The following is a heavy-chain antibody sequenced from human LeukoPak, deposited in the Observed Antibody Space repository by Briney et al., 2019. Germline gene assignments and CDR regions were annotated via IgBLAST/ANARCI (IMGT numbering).Heavy chain of an antibody. CDR3: ARLGLRLRRSYYYYMDV. D-gene: IGHD4-17*01. CDR2: ITHSGST. V-gene: IGHV4-39*07. Sequence: KPSETLSLTCTVSGGSISSSSYYWSWLRQPPGKGLEWIGEITHSGSTNYNPSLKSRVTISVDTSKNQFSLKLSSETAADTAVYYCARLGLRLRRSYYYYMDVWGKGTTVTISS. J-gene: IGHJ6*03. CDR1: GGSISSSSYY.